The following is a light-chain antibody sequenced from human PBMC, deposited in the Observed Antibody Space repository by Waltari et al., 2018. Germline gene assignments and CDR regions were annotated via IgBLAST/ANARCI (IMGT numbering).Light chain of an antibody. CDR1: SGSVSTSYY. CDR3: VLYMGSGISV. Sequence: QTVVTQEPSFSVSPGGPVTLTCGLSSGSVSTSYYPSWYQQTPGQAPRTLIYNTNTRSSGVPDRFSGSILGNKAALTITGAQADDESDYYCVLYMGSGISVFGGGTKLTVL. V-gene: IGLV8-61*01. CDR2: NTN. J-gene: IGLJ3*02.